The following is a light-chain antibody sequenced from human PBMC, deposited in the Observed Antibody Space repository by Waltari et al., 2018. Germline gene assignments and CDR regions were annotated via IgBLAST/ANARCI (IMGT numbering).Light chain of an antibody. CDR1: SLSRYY. V-gene: IGLV3-19*01. CDR2: GQD. Sequence: SSELTPDPAVSFAFGQTVRITCQGDSLSRYYASWYQQRPGQAPRIVLYGQDHRPSGIPDRFSGSTSGDTASLTITGAQAEDEADYYCHSRDTISTRVFGGGTRLTV. CDR3: HSRDTISTRV. J-gene: IGLJ3*02.